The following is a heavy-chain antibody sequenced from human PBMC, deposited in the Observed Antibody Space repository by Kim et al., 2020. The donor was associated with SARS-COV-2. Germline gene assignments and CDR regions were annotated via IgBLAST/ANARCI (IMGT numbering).Heavy chain of an antibody. J-gene: IGHJ6*01. CDR3: ARVHKSAWYEVDYYYGM. Sequence: GGSLRLSCAASGFSFSDYYMSWVRQTPGKRLEWVSFISTTGGYTNYSDSVKGRFTISRDNTQHSLYLQLNSLRGGDTAVYFCARVHKSAWYEVDYYYGM. V-gene: IGHV3-11*06. CDR1: GFSFSDYY. CDR2: ISTTGGYT. D-gene: IGHD6-19*01.